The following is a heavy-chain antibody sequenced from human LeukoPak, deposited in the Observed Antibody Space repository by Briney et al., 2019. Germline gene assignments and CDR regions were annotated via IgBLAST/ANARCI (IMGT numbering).Heavy chain of an antibody. CDR1: GFTLSSYS. J-gene: IGHJ4*02. V-gene: IGHV3-9*01. CDR3: ATDSEVDY. Sequence: GGSLRLSCAASGFTLSSYSMDWVRQAPGKGLEWVSGISWNSGSIGYADSVKGRFTISRDNAKNSLYLQMNSLRAEDTALYYCATDSEVDYWGQGTLVTVSS. CDR2: ISWNSGSI.